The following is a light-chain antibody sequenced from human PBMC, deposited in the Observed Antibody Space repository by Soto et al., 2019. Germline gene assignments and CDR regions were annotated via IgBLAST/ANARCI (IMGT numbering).Light chain of an antibody. Sequence: DIQMTQSPSTLSASVGDRVTITCRASQSIGSWLAWYQQKPGKAPNLLIYKASSLESGVPSRFSGSGSGTEFTLTISSLQADDFATYYCQQYHSYSYTFGQGTKLEIK. CDR1: QSIGSW. CDR3: QQYHSYSYT. V-gene: IGKV1-5*03. J-gene: IGKJ2*01. CDR2: KAS.